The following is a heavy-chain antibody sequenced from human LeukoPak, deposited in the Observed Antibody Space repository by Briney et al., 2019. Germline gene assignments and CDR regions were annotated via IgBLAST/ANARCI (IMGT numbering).Heavy chain of an antibody. CDR3: ATRDTIKIQLWSATNYWYFDL. J-gene: IGHJ2*01. CDR2: FDPEDGET. D-gene: IGHD5-18*01. V-gene: IGHV1-24*01. CDR1: GYTLTELS. Sequence: ASVKVSCKVSGYTLTELSMHWVRQAPGKGLEWMGGFDPEDGETIYAQKFQGRVTMTEDTSTDTAYMELSSLRSEDTAVYYCATRDTIKIQLWSATNYWYFDLWGRGTLVTVSS.